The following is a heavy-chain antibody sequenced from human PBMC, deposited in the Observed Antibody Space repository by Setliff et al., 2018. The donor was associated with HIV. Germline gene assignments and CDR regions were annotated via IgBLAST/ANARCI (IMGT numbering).Heavy chain of an antibody. CDR1: GYTFTSYA. D-gene: IGHD3-10*01. CDR3: ARAPFLQFFRGSPYYFDY. J-gene: IGHJ4*02. CDR2: INTKTGNP. Sequence: WASVKVSCKASGYTFTSYAMNWVRQAPGHGLEWLGWINTKTGNPTYVQGFPGQFVFSLDTSVSTAYLEISSLKAEDTAVYYCARAPFLQFFRGSPYYFDYGGQGSLVTAPQ. V-gene: IGHV7-4-1*02.